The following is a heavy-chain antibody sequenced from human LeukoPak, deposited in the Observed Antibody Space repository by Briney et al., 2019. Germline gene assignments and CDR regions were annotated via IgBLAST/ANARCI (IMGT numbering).Heavy chain of an antibody. V-gene: IGHV3-30*02. CDR3: AKGPITEFDY. CDR1: GFTFSSYG. Sequence: QTGGSLRLSCAASGFTFSSYGMHWVRQAPGKGLEWVAFIRYDGSNKYYADSVKGRFTISRDNSKNTLYLQMNSLRAEDTAVYYCAKGPITEFDYWGQGTLVTVSS. CDR2: IRYDGSNK. D-gene: IGHD3-16*01. J-gene: IGHJ4*02.